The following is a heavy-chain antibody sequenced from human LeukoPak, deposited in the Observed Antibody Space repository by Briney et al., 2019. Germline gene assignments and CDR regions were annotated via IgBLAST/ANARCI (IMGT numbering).Heavy chain of an antibody. CDR2: INAGNGNT. J-gene: IGHJ4*02. V-gene: IGHV1-3*03. D-gene: IGHD3-22*01. Sequence: ASVKVSCKASGYTFTSYAMHWVRQAPGQRLEWMGWINAGNGNTKYSQEFQGRVTITRDTSASTAYMELSSLRSEDMAVYYCTTASNYDSGGYYPLDYWGQGTLVTVSS. CDR1: GYTFTSYA. CDR3: TTASNYDSGGYYPLDY.